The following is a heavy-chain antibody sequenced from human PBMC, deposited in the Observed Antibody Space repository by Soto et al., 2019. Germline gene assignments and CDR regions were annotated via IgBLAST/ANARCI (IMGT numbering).Heavy chain of an antibody. Sequence: SETLSLTCAVYGGSFSGCYWSWIRQPPGKGLEWIGEINHSGSTNYNPSLKSRVTISVDTSKNQFSLKLSSVTAADTAVYYCARLRYSSSIRRYYYYGMDVWGQGTTVTVSS. CDR1: GGSFSGCY. J-gene: IGHJ6*02. CDR3: ARLRYSSSIRRYYYYGMDV. V-gene: IGHV4-34*01. CDR2: INHSGST. D-gene: IGHD6-6*01.